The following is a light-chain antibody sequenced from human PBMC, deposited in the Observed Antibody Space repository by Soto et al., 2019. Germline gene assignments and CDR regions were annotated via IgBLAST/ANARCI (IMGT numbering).Light chain of an antibody. Sequence: DIQKTQSPPTLSGSVADRVTIPSRASQTISSWLAWYQQKPGKAPKLLIYKASTLKSGVPSRFSGSGSGTEFTLTISSLQPDDFATYYCQHYNSYSEAFGQGTKVDIK. CDR2: KAS. CDR3: QHYNSYSEA. V-gene: IGKV1-5*03. CDR1: QTISSW. J-gene: IGKJ1*01.